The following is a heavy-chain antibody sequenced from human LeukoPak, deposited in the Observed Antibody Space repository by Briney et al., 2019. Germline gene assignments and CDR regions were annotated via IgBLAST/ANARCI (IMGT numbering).Heavy chain of an antibody. Sequence: ASVKVSCKASGYTFTSYDINWVRQAPGQGLEWMGWINTNTGNPTYAQGFTGRFVFSLDTSVSTAYLQISSLKAEDTAVYYCARDHPIHPYYDILTGYPHNWFDPWGQGTLVTVSS. J-gene: IGHJ5*02. V-gene: IGHV7-4-1*02. CDR3: ARDHPIHPYYDILTGYPHNWFDP. D-gene: IGHD3-9*01. CDR1: GYTFTSYD. CDR2: INTNTGNP.